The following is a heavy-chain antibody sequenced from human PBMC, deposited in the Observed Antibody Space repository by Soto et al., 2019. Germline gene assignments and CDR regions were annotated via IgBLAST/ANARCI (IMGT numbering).Heavy chain of an antibody. CDR2: IFGSGDNT. CDR3: AKDLVGSSSWYDAFDI. Sequence: GGSLRLSCAASGFTFSSYAMSWVRQAPGKGLEWVSGIFGSGDNTFSTDSVKGRFTISRDNSKNTLYVQMNSLRAEDTAIYYCAKDLVGSSSWYDAFDIWGQGTMVTVSS. CDR1: GFTFSSYA. D-gene: IGHD6-13*01. J-gene: IGHJ3*02. V-gene: IGHV3-23*01.